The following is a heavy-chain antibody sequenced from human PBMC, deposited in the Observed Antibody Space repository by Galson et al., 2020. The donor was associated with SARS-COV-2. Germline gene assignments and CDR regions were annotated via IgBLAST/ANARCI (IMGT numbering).Heavy chain of an antibody. D-gene: IGHD3-10*01. CDR3: ARALCPVGSGMNWCDA. J-gene: IGHJ5*02. V-gene: IGHV4-61*02. CDR1: GGSISSGDFY. Sequence: SEILSLTCTVPGGSISSGDFYWSWIRQPAGRGLEWIGRLLASGDTKYNPSLKSRVTMSLDRSTNQFSMRLSSVTAADTAIYYCARALCPVGSGMNWCDAWGEGTLVTVSS. CDR2: LLASGDT.